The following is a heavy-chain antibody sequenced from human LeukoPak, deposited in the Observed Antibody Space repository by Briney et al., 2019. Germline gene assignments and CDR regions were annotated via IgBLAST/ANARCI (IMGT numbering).Heavy chain of an antibody. CDR1: GYTFTGYY. D-gene: IGHD6-6*01. CDR3: ARGAYSSSAWFDP. J-gene: IGHJ5*02. CDR2: INPNSGGT. V-gene: IGHV1-2*02. Sequence: ASVKVSRKASGYTFTGYYMHGVRQAPGQGLEWMGWINPNSGGTNYAQKFQGRVTMTRDTSISTAYMELSRLRSDDTAVYYCARGAYSSSAWFDPWGQGTLVTVSS.